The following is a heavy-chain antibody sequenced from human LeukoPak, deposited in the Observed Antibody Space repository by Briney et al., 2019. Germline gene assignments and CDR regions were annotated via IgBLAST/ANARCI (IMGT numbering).Heavy chain of an antibody. V-gene: IGHV4-39*07. D-gene: IGHD1-26*01. CDR3: ARVRGSYWAYYYYYMDV. CDR1: GGSISSSDYY. CDR2: IYYSGST. Sequence: SETLSLTCTVSGGSISSSDYYWGWIRQPPGKGLEYIGIIYYSGSTYYNPSLKSRVTISVDTSKNQFSLKLSSVTAADTAVYYCARVRGSYWAYYYYYMDVWGKGTTVTVSS. J-gene: IGHJ6*03.